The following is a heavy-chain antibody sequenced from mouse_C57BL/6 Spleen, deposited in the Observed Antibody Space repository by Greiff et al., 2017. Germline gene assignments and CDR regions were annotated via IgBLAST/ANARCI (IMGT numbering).Heavy chain of an antibody. Sequence: EVQLVESGGDLVKPGGSLKLSCAASGFTFSSYGMSWVRQTPDKRLEWVATISSGGSYTYYPDSVKGRFTISRDNAKNTLYLQMSSLKSEDTAMYYCAREDKYYFDYWGQGTTLTVSS. CDR2: ISSGGSYT. J-gene: IGHJ2*01. CDR3: AREDKYYFDY. V-gene: IGHV5-6*01. CDR1: GFTFSSYG.